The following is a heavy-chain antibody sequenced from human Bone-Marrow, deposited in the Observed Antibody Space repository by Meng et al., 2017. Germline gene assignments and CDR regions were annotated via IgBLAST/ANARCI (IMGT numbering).Heavy chain of an antibody. CDR1: GGTFSSYA. Sequence: SVKVSCKASGGTFSSYAISWVRQAPGQGLEWMGGIIPIFGTANYAQKFQCRVTITADESTSTAYMELSSLRSEDTAVYYCASPLGSSSWYYFDYWGQGTLVTAPQ. J-gene: IGHJ4*02. V-gene: IGHV1-69*13. CDR2: IIPIFGTA. CDR3: ASPLGSSSWYYFDY. D-gene: IGHD6-13*01.